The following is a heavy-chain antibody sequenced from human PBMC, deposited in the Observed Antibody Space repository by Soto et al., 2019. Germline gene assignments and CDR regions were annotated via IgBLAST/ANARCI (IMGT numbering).Heavy chain of an antibody. V-gene: IGHV3-15*01. CDR1: GFTFSDAW. D-gene: IGHD6-6*01. J-gene: IGHJ4*02. Sequence: GGSLRLSCAASGFTFSDAWMSWVRQAPGKGLDWVGRIKSKTDGGTTDYAAPVKGRFTISRDDSKNTLYLQMNSLKTEDTAVYYCTTAEYSSSIDYWGQGTLVTVSS. CDR2: IKSKTDGGTT. CDR3: TTAEYSSSIDY.